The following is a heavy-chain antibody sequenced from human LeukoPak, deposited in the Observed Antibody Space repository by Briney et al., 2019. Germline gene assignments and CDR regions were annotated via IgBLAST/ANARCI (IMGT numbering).Heavy chain of an antibody. Sequence: PGGSLRLSCTASGFTFGDYAMSWVRQAPGKGLEWVGFIRSKAYGGTTEYAASVKGRFTISRDDSKSIAYLQMNSLKTEDTAVYYCTRKTPHVGTRSFLFDPWGQGTLVIVSS. CDR3: TRKTPHVGTRSFLFDP. J-gene: IGHJ5*02. CDR1: GFTFGDYA. CDR2: IRSKAYGGTT. D-gene: IGHD1-7*01. V-gene: IGHV3-49*04.